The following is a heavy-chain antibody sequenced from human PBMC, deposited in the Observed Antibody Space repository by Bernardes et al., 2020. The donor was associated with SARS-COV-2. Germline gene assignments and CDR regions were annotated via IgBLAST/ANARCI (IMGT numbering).Heavy chain of an antibody. CDR2: ISYDGSNK. D-gene: IGHD3-16*01. Sequence: GGSLRLSCAASGFPFSSYGMPWVRQAPGQGLEWVAVISYDGSNKYYADSVKGRFTISRDNSKNTLYLQMNSLRAEDTAVYYCANGRPLMTYYFDYWGQGTLVTDSS. V-gene: IGHV3-30*18. J-gene: IGHJ4*02. CDR3: ANGRPLMTYYFDY. CDR1: GFPFSSYG.